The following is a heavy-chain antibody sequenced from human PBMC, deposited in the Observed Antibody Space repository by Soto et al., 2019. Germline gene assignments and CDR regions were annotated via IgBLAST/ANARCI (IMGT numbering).Heavy chain of an antibody. CDR2: SSSDSTHR. Sequence: GGSLRLSCSASGFSFERYTLNWVRPAAGKGLEWLSSSSSDSTHRYDAASVRGRFTIARDNAKMSLFLHMNSLRAEDTAVYYCVGQRERFGDCDPTSYALEFWGQGTTVTVSS. J-gene: IGHJ6*02. CDR1: GFSFERYT. CDR3: VGQRERFGDCDPTSYALEF. D-gene: IGHD3-3*01. V-gene: IGHV3-21*01.